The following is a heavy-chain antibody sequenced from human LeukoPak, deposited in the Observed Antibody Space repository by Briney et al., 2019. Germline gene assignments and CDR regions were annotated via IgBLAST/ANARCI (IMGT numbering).Heavy chain of an antibody. CDR1: GYTFTGYY. V-gene: IGHV1-2*02. J-gene: IGHJ6*02. D-gene: IGHD3-9*01. CDR2: INPNSCGT. Sequence: ASVRVSCKASGYTFTGYYMHWVRQAPGQGLEWMGWINPNSCGTNYAHNFQGRGTLARDTAINPAYLELNRLRSDDTAVYYCASVPLRYCAWLLKDAYYYYYGMDGWGQGTTVTVSS. CDR3: ASVPLRYCAWLLKDAYYYYYGMDG.